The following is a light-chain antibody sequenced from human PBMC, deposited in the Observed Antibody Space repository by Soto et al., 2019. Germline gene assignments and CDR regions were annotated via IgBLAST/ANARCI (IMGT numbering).Light chain of an antibody. Sequence: EIVMTQSPATLSVSPGERATLSCRASQSVNFNLAWYHQKPGQAPRLLIYGASTRATGIPARFSGSGSGTEFTLTISSLQSEDFALYYCQQYNYWPPVTFGQGTRLEIK. CDR1: QSVNFN. CDR2: GAS. J-gene: IGKJ5*01. CDR3: QQYNYWPPVT. V-gene: IGKV3-15*01.